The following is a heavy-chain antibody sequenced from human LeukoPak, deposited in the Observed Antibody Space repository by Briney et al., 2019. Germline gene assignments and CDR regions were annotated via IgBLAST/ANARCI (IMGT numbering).Heavy chain of an antibody. Sequence: SETLSLTCTVSGGSISSSSYYWGWIRQPPGKGLEWIGSIYYSGSTYYNPSLKSRVTISVDTSKNQFSLKLSSVTAADTAVYYCARHGYGSSSEVRYWGQGTLVTVSS. V-gene: IGHV4-39*01. D-gene: IGHD6-6*01. CDR2: IYYSGST. CDR1: GGSISSSSYY. CDR3: ARHGYGSSSEVRY. J-gene: IGHJ4*02.